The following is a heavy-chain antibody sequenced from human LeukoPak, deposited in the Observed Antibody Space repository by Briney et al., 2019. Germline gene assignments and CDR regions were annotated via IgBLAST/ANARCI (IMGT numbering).Heavy chain of an antibody. D-gene: IGHD4-17*01. J-gene: IGHJ5*02. Sequence: SETLSLTCAVSGGSISSSNWWSWVRPPPGKGLEWIGEIYHSGGTNYNPSLKSRVTISVDKSKNQFSLKLSSVTAADTAVYYCARRSMTTVTYNWFDPWGQGTLVTVSS. CDR2: IYHSGGT. V-gene: IGHV4-4*02. CDR1: GGSISSSNW. CDR3: ARRSMTTVTYNWFDP.